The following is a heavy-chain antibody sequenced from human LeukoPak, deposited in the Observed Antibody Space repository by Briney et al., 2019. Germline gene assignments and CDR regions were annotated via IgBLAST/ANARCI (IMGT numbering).Heavy chain of an antibody. CDR3: ARVWANYGDNSFDP. Sequence: SETLSLTCTVSGGSISSYYWSWIRQPPGKGLEWIGSIYYSGSTYYNPSLKSRVTISVDTSKNQFSLKLSSVTAADTAVYYCARVWANYGDNSFDPWGQGTLVTVSS. CDR2: IYYSGST. D-gene: IGHD4-17*01. J-gene: IGHJ5*02. V-gene: IGHV4-39*07. CDR1: GGSISSYY.